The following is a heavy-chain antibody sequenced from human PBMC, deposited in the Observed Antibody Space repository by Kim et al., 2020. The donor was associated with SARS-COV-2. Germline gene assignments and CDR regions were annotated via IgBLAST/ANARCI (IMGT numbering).Heavy chain of an antibody. CDR2: TYYRSKWYN. CDR1: GDSVSSNSAA. V-gene: IGHV6-1*01. CDR3: ARGGSWNDERGGNYYYYYMDV. D-gene: IGHD1-1*01. J-gene: IGHJ6*03. Sequence: SQTLSLTCAISGDSVSSNSAAWNWIRQSPSRGLEWLGRTYYRSKWYNDYAVSVKSRITINPDTSKNQFSLQLNSVTPEDTAVYYCARGGSWNDERGGNYYYYYMDVWGKGTTVTVSS.